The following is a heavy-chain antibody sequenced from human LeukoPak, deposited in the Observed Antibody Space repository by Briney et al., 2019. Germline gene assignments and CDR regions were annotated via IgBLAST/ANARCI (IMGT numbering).Heavy chain of an antibody. CDR3: AREWQYQFDY. V-gene: IGHV4-39*07. J-gene: IGHJ4*02. Sequence: SETLSLTCSVSGGSITNTNYYWAWIRQSPGEGLEWIGSVHHSGITYYTPSLKSRVSISVDTSKNQFSLKVTSVTAADTAVYYCAREWQYQFDYWGQGSLVAISS. CDR1: GGSITNTNYY. CDR2: VHHSGIT. D-gene: IGHD2/OR15-2a*01.